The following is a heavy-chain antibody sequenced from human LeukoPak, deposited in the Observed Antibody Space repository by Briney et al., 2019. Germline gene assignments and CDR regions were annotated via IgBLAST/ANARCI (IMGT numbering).Heavy chain of an antibody. D-gene: IGHD1-26*01. CDR3: ARDRGVGASVRNWFDP. CDR1: GFTFSSYS. CDR2: ISSRSSTT. V-gene: IGHV3-48*01. J-gene: IGHJ5*02. Sequence: GGSLRLSCAAFGFTFSSYSMNWVRRAPGKGLEWVSYISSRSSTTYYADSVKGRFTISRDNAKNSLFLQMNSLRAEDTAVYYCARDRGVGASVRNWFDPWGQGTLVTVSS.